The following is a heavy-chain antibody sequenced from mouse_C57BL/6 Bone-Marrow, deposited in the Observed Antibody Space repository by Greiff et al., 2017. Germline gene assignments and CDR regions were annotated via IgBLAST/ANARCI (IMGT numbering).Heavy chain of an antibody. CDR2: IYPRSGNT. D-gene: IGHD2-12*01. V-gene: IGHV1-81*01. CDR1: GYTFTSYG. J-gene: IGHJ1*03. CDR3: ARSFYRYFDV. Sequence: VQLVESGAELARPGASVKLSCKASGYTFTSYGISWVKQRTGQGLEWIGEIYPRSGNTYYNEKFKGKATLTADKSSSTAYMELRSLTSEDSAVYFCARSFYRYFDVWGTGTTVTVSS.